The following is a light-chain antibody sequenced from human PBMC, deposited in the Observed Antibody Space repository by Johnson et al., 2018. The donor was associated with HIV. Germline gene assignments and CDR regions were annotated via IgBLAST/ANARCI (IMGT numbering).Light chain of an antibody. V-gene: IGLV1-51*01. J-gene: IGLJ1*01. CDR3: GAWDSSLSAYV. Sequence: QAVLTQPPSVSAAPGQKVTISCSGSRSNIVNNYVSWYQQLPGTAPKLLISNNSKRPSGIPDRFSGSKSGTSVTLAITGLQTGDEADYYCGAWDSSLSAYVFGTGTQVTV. CDR2: NNS. CDR1: RSNIVNNY.